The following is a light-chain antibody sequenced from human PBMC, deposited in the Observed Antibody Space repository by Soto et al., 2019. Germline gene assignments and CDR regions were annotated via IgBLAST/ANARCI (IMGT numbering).Light chain of an antibody. CDR3: SSYTSSNTLV. V-gene: IGLV2-14*02. CDR1: SRDVGIYNL. Sequence: QSVLTQPASVSGSPGQSITISCTGTSRDVGIYNLVSWYQQHPGKAPKLMIYEGTNRPSGVSNRFSGSKSGSTASLTISGLQAEDEADYYCSSYTSSNTLVFGTGTKLTVL. CDR2: EGT. J-gene: IGLJ1*01.